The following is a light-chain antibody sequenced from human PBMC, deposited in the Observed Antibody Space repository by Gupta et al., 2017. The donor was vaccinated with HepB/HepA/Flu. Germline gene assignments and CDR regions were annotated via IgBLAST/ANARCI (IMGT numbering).Light chain of an antibody. CDR1: QSVSSSF. V-gene: IGKV3-20*01. CDR3: QQYGSSPRIT. Sequence: EIVFTKSPGTLSLSPGDSATLSCRASQSVSSSFLAWCQQKPGQAPRLLIHGASTRAAGSPDRCSGSGAGTDVTLTISRLEPEDVAVDYCQQYGSSPRITFGQGTRLEIK. J-gene: IGKJ5*01. CDR2: GAS.